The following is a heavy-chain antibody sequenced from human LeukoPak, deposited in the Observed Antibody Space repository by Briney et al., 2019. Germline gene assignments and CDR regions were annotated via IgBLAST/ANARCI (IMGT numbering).Heavy chain of an antibody. Sequence: GGSLRLSCTASGFPFSDYSLSWIRQSPGKGLEWISYITSGGGSIFYADFVEGRFTISRDNAENSLYLQLNSLRDEDTAVYYCARWIDGFDVWGQGTMVTVSS. CDR3: ARWIDGFDV. J-gene: IGHJ3*01. CDR2: ITSGGGSI. CDR1: GFPFSDYS. D-gene: IGHD2-2*03. V-gene: IGHV3-11*01.